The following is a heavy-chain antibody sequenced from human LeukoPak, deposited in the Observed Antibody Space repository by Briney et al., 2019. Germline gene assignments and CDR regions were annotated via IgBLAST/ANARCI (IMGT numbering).Heavy chain of an antibody. CDR3: ARAPTLLLFDY. J-gene: IGHJ4*02. CDR1: GYSISSGYY. Sequence: PSETLSLTCAVSGYSISSGYYWGWIRQPPGKGLEWIGYIYYSGSTNYNPSLKSRVTISVDTSKNQFSLKLSSVTAADTAVYYCARAPTLLLFDYWGQGTLVTVSS. D-gene: IGHD2-15*01. V-gene: IGHV4-61*01. CDR2: IYYSGST.